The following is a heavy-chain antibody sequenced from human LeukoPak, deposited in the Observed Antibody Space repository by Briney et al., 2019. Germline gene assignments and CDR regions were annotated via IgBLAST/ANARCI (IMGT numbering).Heavy chain of an antibody. CDR2: MNPNSGNT. V-gene: IGHV1-8*01. Sequence: GASVTVSFKSSGYTFTTCDINWVRQAPGQGLEGMGWMNPNSGNTVFAHTFHGRVTMTRDTSITTAYMALSSLRSEGTAVYYCARVLGSISHWGQGTLVTVSS. CDR1: GYTFTTCD. J-gene: IGHJ4*02. D-gene: IGHD1-1*01. CDR3: ARVLGSISH.